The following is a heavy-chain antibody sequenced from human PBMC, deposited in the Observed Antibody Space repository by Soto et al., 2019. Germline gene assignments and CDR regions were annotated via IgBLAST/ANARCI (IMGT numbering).Heavy chain of an antibody. V-gene: IGHV1-18*01. CDR1: WYTFTNSV. CDR2: ISIYNGKP. CDR3: ARSGLTNYEDRSAYYYSGM. Sequence: ASWKVACKGSWYTFTNSVIDWVRQAPGQGLEWMGWISIYNGKPNYAQRFQGRVAMTTDTSTTTAYMELRSPTSDDTAREDCARSGLTNYEDRSAYYYSGM. D-gene: IGHD3-22*01. J-gene: IGHJ6*01.